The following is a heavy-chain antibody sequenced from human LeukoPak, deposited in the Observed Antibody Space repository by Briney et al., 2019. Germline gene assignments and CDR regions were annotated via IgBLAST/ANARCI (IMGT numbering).Heavy chain of an antibody. Sequence: SETLSLTCTVSGGSISSYYWSWIRQPPGKGLEWIGYIYYSGSTNYNPSHKSRVTISVDTSKNQFSLKLSSVTAADTAVYYCARDGYSSGWSWSDYWGQGTLVTVSS. D-gene: IGHD6-19*01. CDR3: ARDGYSSGWSWSDY. V-gene: IGHV4-59*01. J-gene: IGHJ4*02. CDR2: IYYSGST. CDR1: GGSISSYY.